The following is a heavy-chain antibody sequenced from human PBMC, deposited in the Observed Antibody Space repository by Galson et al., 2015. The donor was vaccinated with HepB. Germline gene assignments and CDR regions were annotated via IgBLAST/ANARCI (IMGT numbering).Heavy chain of an antibody. CDR1: GFTFSSYG. CDR2: IWYDGSNK. V-gene: IGHV3-33*01. CDR3: ARDRAIAARSLSLDY. D-gene: IGHD6-6*01. Sequence: SLRLSCAASGFTFSSYGMHWVRQAPGKGLEWVAVIWYDGSNKYYADSVKGRFTISRDNSKNTLYLQMNSLRAEDTAVYYCARDRAIAARSLSLDYWGQGTLVTVSS. J-gene: IGHJ4*02.